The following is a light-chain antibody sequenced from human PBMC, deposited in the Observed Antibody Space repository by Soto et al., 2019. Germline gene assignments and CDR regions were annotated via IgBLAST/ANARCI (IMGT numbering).Light chain of an antibody. Sequence: DIQMTQSPSTLSASVGDRVTITCRASESISSWLAWYQQKPGQAPKLMIYKASSLESGVPSRFSGSGSGTEFTLTISSLQPDDFSTYYCQQYNSYWLTFGGGTKVEIK. V-gene: IGKV1-5*03. CDR1: ESISSW. J-gene: IGKJ4*01. CDR3: QQYNSYWLT. CDR2: KAS.